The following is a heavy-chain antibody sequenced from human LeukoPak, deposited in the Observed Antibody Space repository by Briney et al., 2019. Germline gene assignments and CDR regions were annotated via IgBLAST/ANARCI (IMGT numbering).Heavy chain of an antibody. V-gene: IGHV1-69*05. J-gene: IGHJ6*03. D-gene: IGHD6-6*01. CDR2: IIPIFGTA. CDR1: GGTFSSYA. CDR3: ARDSGSSSSVSDYYYYMDV. Sequence: SVKVSCKASGGTFSSYAISWVRQAPGQGLEWMGGIIPIFGTANYAQKFQGRVTITTDESTSTACMELSSLRSEDTAVYYCARDSGSSSSVSDYYYYMDVWGKGTTVTVSS.